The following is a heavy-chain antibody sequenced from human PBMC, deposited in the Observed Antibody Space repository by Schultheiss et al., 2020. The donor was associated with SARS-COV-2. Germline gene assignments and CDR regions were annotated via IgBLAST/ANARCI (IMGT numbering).Heavy chain of an antibody. CDR2: ISYDGSNK. D-gene: IGHD3-3*01. CDR1: GFTFSSYE. Sequence: GESLKISCAASGFTFSSYEMNWVRQAPGKGLEWVAVISYDGSNKYYADSVKGRFTISRDNSKNTLYLQMNSLRAEDTAVYYCAKEIPTYDFWSGPDYWGQGTLVTVSS. CDR3: AKEIPTYDFWSGPDY. J-gene: IGHJ4*02. V-gene: IGHV3-30*18.